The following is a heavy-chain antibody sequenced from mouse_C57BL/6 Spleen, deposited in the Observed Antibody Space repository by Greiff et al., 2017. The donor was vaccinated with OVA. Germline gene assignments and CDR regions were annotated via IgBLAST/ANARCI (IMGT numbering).Heavy chain of an antibody. J-gene: IGHJ2*01. V-gene: IGHV1-52*01. CDR3: ERRYFGH. CDR2: IDPSDSET. CDR1: GYTFTSYW. Sequence: QVQLQQPGAELVRPGSSVKLSCKASGYTFTSYWMHWVKQRPIQGLEWIGNIDPSDSETHYTQKFKDQATLTVDKSSSTAYMQLSSLLSEDSAVYYCERRYFGHWGQGTTLTVSS.